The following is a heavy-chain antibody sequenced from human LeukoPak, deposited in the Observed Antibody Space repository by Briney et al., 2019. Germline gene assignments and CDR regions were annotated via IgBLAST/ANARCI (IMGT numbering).Heavy chain of an antibody. CDR3: ARYGNGAWLAHYSFDI. V-gene: IGHV3-7*01. J-gene: IGHJ3*02. Sequence: PSETLSLTCTVSGGSISSYYWSWIRQPPGKGLEWVANINQGGSEKYYVDSVKGRFAISRDNAWNSLYLQMNSLGAEDTAVYYCARYGNGAWLAHYSFDIWGQGTMVTVAS. CDR1: GGSISSYY. D-gene: IGHD6-19*01. CDR2: INQGGSEK.